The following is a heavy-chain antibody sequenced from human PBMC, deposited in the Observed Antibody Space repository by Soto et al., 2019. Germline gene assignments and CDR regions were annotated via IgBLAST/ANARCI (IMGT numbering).Heavy chain of an antibody. Sequence: SETLSLTCTVSGGSISSYYWSWIRQPPGQGPEWIGSIYYSGSTYYNPSLKSRVTISVDTSKNQFSLKLSSVTAADTAVYYCARRIAARPGQRDYYYGMDVWGQGTTVTVSS. CDR2: IYYSGST. CDR1: GGSISSYY. V-gene: IGHV4-59*05. CDR3: ARRIAARPGQRDYYYGMDV. J-gene: IGHJ6*02. D-gene: IGHD6-6*01.